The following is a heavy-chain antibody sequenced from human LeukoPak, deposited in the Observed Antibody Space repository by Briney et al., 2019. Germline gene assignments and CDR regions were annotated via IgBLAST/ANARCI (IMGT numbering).Heavy chain of an antibody. J-gene: IGHJ4*02. D-gene: IGHD4-11*01. CDR3: ARAGTTGDFDY. V-gene: IGHV3-53*01. Sequence: GGSLRLSCAASGFTVSSNYMSWVRQARGKGLEWVSVIYSGGSTYYADSVKGRFTISRDNSKNTLYLQMNSLRAEDTAVYYCARAGTTGDFDYWGQGTLVTVSS. CDR1: GFTVSSNY. CDR2: IYSGGST.